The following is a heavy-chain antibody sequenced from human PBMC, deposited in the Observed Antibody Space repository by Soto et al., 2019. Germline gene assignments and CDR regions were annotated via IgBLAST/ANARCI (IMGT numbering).Heavy chain of an antibody. V-gene: IGHV3-23*01. CDR3: ASFDFWSGYYRGH. Sequence: GSLRLACAASGFTFSTYAMTWVRQAPGKGLEWVSVIDGRGYSTNYADSVKGRFTISRDNSKNTLYLQMNSLRVEDKALYYCASFDFWSGYYRGHWGQGTLVTVYS. CDR2: IDGRGYST. J-gene: IGHJ4*02. D-gene: IGHD3-3*01. CDR1: GFTFSTYA.